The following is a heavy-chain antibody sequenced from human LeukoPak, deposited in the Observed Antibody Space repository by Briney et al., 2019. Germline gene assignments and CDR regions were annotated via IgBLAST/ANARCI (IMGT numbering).Heavy chain of an antibody. CDR3: ARRLSGSYYAYFDC. CDR1: GFTFSSYA. CDR2: LKDDGSEK. V-gene: IGHV3-7*01. J-gene: IGHJ4*02. D-gene: IGHD1-26*01. Sequence: GGSLRLSCAASGFTFSSYAMSWVRQAPGKGLEWVANLKDDGSEKYYVDSMKGRFTISRDNAKNSLYLQMNSLRAEDTAVYYCARRLSGSYYAYFDCWGQGTLVTVSS.